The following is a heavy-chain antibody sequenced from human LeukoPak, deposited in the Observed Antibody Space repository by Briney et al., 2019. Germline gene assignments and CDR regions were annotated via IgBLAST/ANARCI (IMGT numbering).Heavy chain of an antibody. CDR1: GGTFSSYA. CDR3: ARDLNLGVVNNFDY. V-gene: IGHV1-69*05. D-gene: IGHD3-3*01. CDR2: IIPIFGTA. Sequence: SVKVSCKASGGTFSSYAISWVRQAPGQGLEWMGGIIPIFGTANYAQKFQGRVTITTDESTSTAYMELSSLRSEDTAVYYCARDLNLGVVNNFDYWGQGTLVTVSS. J-gene: IGHJ4*02.